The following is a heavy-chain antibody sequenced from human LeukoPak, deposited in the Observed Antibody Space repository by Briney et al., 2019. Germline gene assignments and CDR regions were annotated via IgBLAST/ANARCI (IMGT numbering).Heavy chain of an antibody. Sequence: GASVKVSCKTSGYTFTGYYMHWVRQAPGQGLEWMGWINPNSGGTNYAQKFQGRVTMTRDTSISTAYMELSRLRSEDTAVYYCARSISRDPNDAFDIWGQGTMVTISS. V-gene: IGHV1-2*02. J-gene: IGHJ3*02. CDR2: INPNSGGT. CDR3: ARSISRDPNDAFDI. CDR1: GYTFTGYY.